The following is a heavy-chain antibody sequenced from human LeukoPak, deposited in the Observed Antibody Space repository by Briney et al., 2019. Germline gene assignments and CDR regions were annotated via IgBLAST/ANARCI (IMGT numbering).Heavy chain of an antibody. D-gene: IGHD3-22*01. Sequence: SETLSLTCSVSGYSISSDYYWGWIRQPPGQGLEWIGSIYYSGSTYYNPSLKSRVTISVDTSKNQFSLKLSSVTAADTAVYYCARGRVVVINYFDYWGQGTLVTVSS. CDR3: ARGRVVVINYFDY. J-gene: IGHJ4*02. CDR2: IYYSGST. CDR1: GYSISSDYY. V-gene: IGHV4-38-2*01.